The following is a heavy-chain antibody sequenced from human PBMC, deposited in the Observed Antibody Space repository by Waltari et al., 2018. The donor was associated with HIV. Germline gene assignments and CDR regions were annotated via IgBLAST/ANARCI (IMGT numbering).Heavy chain of an antibody. CDR1: GTSLLTFY. V-gene: IGHV4-59*12. CDR2: VFSSAITRFSSGTT. J-gene: IGHJ3*02. D-gene: IGHD3-3*01. CDR3: ARGNCNRGSCFVLGFPFDM. Sequence: VQLQESGPRLVQPAETLSLTCNVSGTSLLTFYWSWIRQSPGSRPEWIGSVFSSAITRFSSGTTVYNPSLTSRITISLAMSKSQFSLRLRSVTAADTATYYCARGNCNRGSCFVLGFPFDMWGQGATVIVSS.